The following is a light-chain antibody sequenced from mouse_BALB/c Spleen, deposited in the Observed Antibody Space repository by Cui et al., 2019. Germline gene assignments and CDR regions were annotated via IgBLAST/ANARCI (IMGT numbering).Light chain of an antibody. Sequence: IQTTQSSASLPASVGETVTITCGASRNSDGDLHWYQRKQGKSPKLLIYGATNLADGMSSRFSVCGSGRQYSLKISSVQPDDVATYYCQNVLSTPWTFGGGTKLEIK. CDR1: RNSDGD. CDR2: GAT. CDR3: QNVLSTPWT. J-gene: IGKJ1*01. V-gene: IGKV12-89*01.